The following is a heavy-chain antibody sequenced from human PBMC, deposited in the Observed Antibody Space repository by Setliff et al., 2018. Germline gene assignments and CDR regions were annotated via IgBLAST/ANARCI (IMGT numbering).Heavy chain of an antibody. V-gene: IGHV1-46*04. J-gene: IGHJ6*03. Sequence: ASVKVSCKASGYTFTNYYINWVRQAPGQGLEWMGIINPRAGTTSYAQKLQGRVTMTRDTSTNTVYMELSSLRSEDTAVYYCATDVNQWDPTYMDVWGEGTTVTAP. D-gene: IGHD1-26*01. CDR1: GYTFTNYY. CDR3: ATDVNQWDPTYMDV. CDR2: INPRAGTT.